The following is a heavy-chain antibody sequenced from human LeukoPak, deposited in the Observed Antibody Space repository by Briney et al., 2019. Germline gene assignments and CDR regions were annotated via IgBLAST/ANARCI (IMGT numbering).Heavy chain of an antibody. CDR2: INHSGST. CDR3: ARLGGRITGTYLDY. J-gene: IGHJ4*02. D-gene: IGHD1-20*01. Sequence: PSETLSLTCAVYGGSFSGYYLSWIRQPPGKGLEWIGEINHSGSTNYNPSLKSRVTISVDTSKNQFSLKLSSVTAADTAVYYCARLGGRITGTYLDYWGQGTLVTVSS. CDR1: GGSFSGYY. V-gene: IGHV4-34*01.